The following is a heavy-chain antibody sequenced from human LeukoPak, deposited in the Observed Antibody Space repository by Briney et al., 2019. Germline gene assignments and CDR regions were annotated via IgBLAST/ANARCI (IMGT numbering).Heavy chain of an antibody. D-gene: IGHD1-26*01. CDR1: GGSISSGGYY. CDR3: ARWELLNAFDI. CDR2: IYTSGST. Sequence: TLSLTCTVSGGSISSGGYYWTWLRQPAGKGLEWIGRIYTSGSTNYNPSLKSRVTMSVDTSKNQFSLKLSSVTAADTAVYYCARWELLNAFDIWGQGTMVTVSS. V-gene: IGHV4-61*02. J-gene: IGHJ3*02.